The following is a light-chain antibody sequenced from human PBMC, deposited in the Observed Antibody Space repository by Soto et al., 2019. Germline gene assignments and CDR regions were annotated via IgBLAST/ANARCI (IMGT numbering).Light chain of an antibody. J-gene: IGKJ4*01. CDR2: DGS. V-gene: IGKV3-11*01. Sequence: EIVLTQSPATLSLSPGERATLSCRASQSFSTNLAWYQQKPGQAPRLLIYDGSKRATGIPARFSGSGSGTDFTLTISSLEPEEFAVYYCQQRFNWPLTFGGGTKVEIK. CDR3: QQRFNWPLT. CDR1: QSFSTN.